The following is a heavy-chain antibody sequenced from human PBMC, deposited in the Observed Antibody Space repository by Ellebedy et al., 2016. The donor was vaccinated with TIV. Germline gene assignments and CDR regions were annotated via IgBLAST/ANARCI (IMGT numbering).Heavy chain of an antibody. Sequence: GESLKISXAASGFTFSDYAMSWVRQAPGKGLEWVAVISYDGSNKYYADSVKGRFTISRDNSKNTLYLQMNSLRAEDTAVYYCAKDPEWELRYSLYGMDVWGQGTTVTVSS. CDR3: AKDPEWELRYSLYGMDV. D-gene: IGHD1-26*01. J-gene: IGHJ6*02. CDR2: ISYDGSNK. V-gene: IGHV3-30*18. CDR1: GFTFSDYA.